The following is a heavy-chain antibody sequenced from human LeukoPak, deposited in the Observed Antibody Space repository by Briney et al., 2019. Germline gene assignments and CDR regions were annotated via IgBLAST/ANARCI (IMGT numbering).Heavy chain of an antibody. CDR2: IKQDGSEK. V-gene: IGHV3-7*01. CDR1: GFTFSSYW. Sequence: PGGSLRLSCAASGFTFSSYWMSWVRQAPGKGLEWVANIKQDGSEKYYVDSVKGRFTISRDNAKNSLYLQMNSLRAEDTAVYYCARVWPYSSRRHFDYWGQGTLVTASS. J-gene: IGHJ4*02. CDR3: ARVWPYSSRRHFDY. D-gene: IGHD6-13*01.